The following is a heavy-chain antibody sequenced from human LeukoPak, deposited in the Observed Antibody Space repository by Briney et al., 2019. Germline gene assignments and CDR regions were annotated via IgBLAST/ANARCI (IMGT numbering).Heavy chain of an antibody. CDR2: IKQHGSEK. V-gene: IGHV3-7*04. J-gene: IGHJ4*02. CDR1: GFRLSSYW. CDR3: ARDGEPFDY. Sequence: PGGSRRLSCAAPGFRLSSYWMSWVRQAPGKGMEGVANIKQHGSEKHYVDSVKGRFTISRDDAKNSLYLQRNSLRAEDTAVCFCARDGEPFDYWGPGSLVTVSS. D-gene: IGHD3-10*01.